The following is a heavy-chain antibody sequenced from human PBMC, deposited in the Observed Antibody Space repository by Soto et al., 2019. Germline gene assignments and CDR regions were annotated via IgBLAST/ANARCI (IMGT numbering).Heavy chain of an antibody. V-gene: IGHV4-59*01. CDR1: GGSISSYY. J-gene: IGHJ6*02. Sequence: QVQLQESGPGLVKPSETLSLTCTVSGGSISSYYWSWIRQPPGKGLEWIGYIYYSGSTNYNPSLKSRVTISVGTSKNQFSQKLSSVTAADTAVYYCASSSIAARPGYYGMDVWGQGTTVTVSS. CDR2: IYYSGST. CDR3: ASSSIAARPGYYGMDV. D-gene: IGHD6-6*01.